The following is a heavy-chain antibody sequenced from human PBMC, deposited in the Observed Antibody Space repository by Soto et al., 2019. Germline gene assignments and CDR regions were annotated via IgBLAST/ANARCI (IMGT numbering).Heavy chain of an antibody. Sequence: QVQLVESGGGVVQPGRSLRLSCAASGFTFSSYAMHWVRQAPCKGLEWVAVISYDGSNKYYADSVKGRFTLSRDNSKNTLYLQMNSQRAEDTAVYYFERDVTYYRSERTDGMDVWGQGNKITVSS. CDR1: GFTFSSYA. V-gene: IGHV3-30-3*01. D-gene: IGHD3-10*01. J-gene: IGHJ6*02. CDR3: ERDVTYYRSERTDGMDV. CDR2: ISYDGSNK.